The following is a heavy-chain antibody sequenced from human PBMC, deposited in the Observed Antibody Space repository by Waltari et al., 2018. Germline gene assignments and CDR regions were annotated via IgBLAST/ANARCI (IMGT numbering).Heavy chain of an antibody. CDR3: ARQSRSSDWYDY. V-gene: IGHV5-51*01. Sequence: EVQLVQSGVAVKKPGESLQISCLGSGYKFSSYCLAWVRQVPGKGLEWVGIIYPGDSETRYSPSFQGQVTMSVDKSATTAYLQWTNMKASDTAMYYCARQSRSSDWYDYWGQGTLITVSS. CDR2: IYPGDSET. J-gene: IGHJ4*02. CDR1: GYKFSSYC. D-gene: IGHD3-9*01.